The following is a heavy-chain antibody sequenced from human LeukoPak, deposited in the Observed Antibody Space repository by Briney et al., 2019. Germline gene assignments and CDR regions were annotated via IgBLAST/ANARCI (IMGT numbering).Heavy chain of an antibody. Sequence: PGRSLRLSCAASGFTFSSYAMHWVRQAPGKELEWVAVISYDGSNKYYADSVKGRFTISRDNSKNTLYLQMNSLRAEDTAVYYCASSRSIDIVVVPAAMAYWGQGTLVTVSS. CDR3: ASSRSIDIVVVPAAMAY. V-gene: IGHV3-30*01. CDR1: GFTFSSYA. J-gene: IGHJ4*02. D-gene: IGHD2-2*01. CDR2: ISYDGSNK.